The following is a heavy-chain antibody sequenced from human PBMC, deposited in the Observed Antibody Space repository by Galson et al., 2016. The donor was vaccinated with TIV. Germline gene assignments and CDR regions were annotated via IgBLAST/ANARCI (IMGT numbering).Heavy chain of an antibody. CDR1: GGSISSSIYY. D-gene: IGHD3-10*01. V-gene: IGHV4-39*01. CDR2: IYDSGTT. J-gene: IGHJ5*02. CDR3: VRQGGDTMVRGVIRDWFDP. Sequence: ETLSLTCSVSGGSISSSIYYWGWIRQPPGKGLEWIGSIYDSGTTYYNPSLESRVTISIDTSKNHFSLRLRSVTSADTALYYCVRQGGDTMVRGVIRDWFDPWGQGTLVTVSS.